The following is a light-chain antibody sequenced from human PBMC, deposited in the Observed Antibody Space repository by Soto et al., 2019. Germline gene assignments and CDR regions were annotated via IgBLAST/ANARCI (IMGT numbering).Light chain of an antibody. CDR2: VAS. CDR3: QQSYSTPPT. V-gene: IGKV1-39*01. CDR1: QSISSN. Sequence: DIQMTQSPSSLSASVGDRVTITCRASQSISSNLNWYQQKSGKAPKLLIYVASSLQSGVPSRFSGSGSGTDFTLTISSLQPEDFATYYCQQSYSTPPTFGQGTNLEIK. J-gene: IGKJ2*01.